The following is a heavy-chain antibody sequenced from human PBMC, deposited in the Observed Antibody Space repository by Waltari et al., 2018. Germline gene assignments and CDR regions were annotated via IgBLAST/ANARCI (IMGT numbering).Heavy chain of an antibody. V-gene: IGHV5-51*01. CDR3: ARAGEYCRGGSCDSGLGYVDY. CDR2: HYRGDTGT. D-gene: IGHD2-15*01. Sequence: EVQLVQSGAEVKKPGESLKISCKGSGYSFTSYWIGWVRQMPGKGLEWMGIHYRGDTGTRNRPACQGQVTISADKSISTAYLEGSSRKASDTAMYDWARAGEYCRGGSCDSGLGYVDYGGQGTLVTVSS. J-gene: IGHJ4*02. CDR1: GYSFTSYW.